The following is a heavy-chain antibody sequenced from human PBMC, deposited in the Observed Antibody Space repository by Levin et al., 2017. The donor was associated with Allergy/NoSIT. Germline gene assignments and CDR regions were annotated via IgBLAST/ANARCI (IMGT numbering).Heavy chain of an antibody. V-gene: IGHV3-21*01. Sequence: SGGSLRLSCSASGFTFNIYTMNWVRQAPGKVLEWISFISTNSAYIFYADSVSGRFTISRDNAKGSVSLQMNSLRADDTAIYYCARGPEVWGQGTPVTVSS. CDR3: ARGPEV. J-gene: IGHJ4*02. CDR1: GFTFNIYT. CDR2: ISTNSAYI.